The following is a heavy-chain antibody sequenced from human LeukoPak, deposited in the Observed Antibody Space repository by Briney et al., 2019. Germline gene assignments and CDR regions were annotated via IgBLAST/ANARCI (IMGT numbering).Heavy chain of an antibody. CDR3: ARVPIVVVTPTRYYYYGMDV. CDR2: IYYSGST. CDR1: GGSISSSSYY. Sequence: SETLSLTCTVSGGSISSSSYYWGWIRQPPGKGLEWIGSIYYSGSTYYNPSLKSRVTISVDKSKNQFSLKLSSVTAADTAVYYCARVPIVVVTPTRYYYYGMDVWGQGTTVTVSS. V-gene: IGHV4-39*07. D-gene: IGHD2-21*02. J-gene: IGHJ6*02.